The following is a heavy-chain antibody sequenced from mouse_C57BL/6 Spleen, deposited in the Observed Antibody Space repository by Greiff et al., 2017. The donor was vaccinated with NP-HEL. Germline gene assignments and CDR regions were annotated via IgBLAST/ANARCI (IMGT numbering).Heavy chain of an antibody. Sequence: QVQLKQPGAELVRPGSSVKLSCKASGYTFTSYWMHWVKQRPIQGLEWIGNIDPSDSETHYNQKFKDKATLTVVKSSSTAYMQLSSLTADDSAVYYCARPTAQAVFDYCGQGTTLTVAS. CDR1: GYTFTSYW. CDR2: IDPSDSET. CDR3: ARPTAQAVFDY. J-gene: IGHJ2*01. V-gene: IGHV1-52*01. D-gene: IGHD3-2*02.